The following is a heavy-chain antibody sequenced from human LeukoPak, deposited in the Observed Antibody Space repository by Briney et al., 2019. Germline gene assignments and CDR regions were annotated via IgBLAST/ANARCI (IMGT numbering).Heavy chain of an antibody. CDR1: GYTFPDHH. CDR2: ITPNNGGT. CDR3: AREIGGATSFDY. D-gene: IGHD1-26*01. J-gene: IGHJ4*02. V-gene: IGHV1-2*06. Sequence: ASVKVSCKASGYTFPDHHMHWVRQAPGQGFEWMGRITPNNGGTNNAQKFQGRVTMTRDTSISTAYMELSRLRSDDTAVYYCAREIGGATSFDYWGQGALVTVSS.